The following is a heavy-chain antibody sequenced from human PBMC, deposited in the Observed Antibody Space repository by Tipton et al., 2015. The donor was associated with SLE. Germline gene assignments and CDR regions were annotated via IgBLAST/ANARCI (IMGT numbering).Heavy chain of an antibody. CDR1: GGSISSYY. V-gene: IGHV4-59*12. CDR2: IYYSGST. J-gene: IGHJ6*03. Sequence: TLSLTCTVSGGSISSYYWNWIRQPPGKGLEWIGYIYYSGSTNYNPSLKSRVTISVDTSKNQFSLKLSSVTAADTAVYYCARDVILRRNYMDAWGKGTTVTVSS. CDR3: ARDVILRRNYMDA. D-gene: IGHD2-21*01.